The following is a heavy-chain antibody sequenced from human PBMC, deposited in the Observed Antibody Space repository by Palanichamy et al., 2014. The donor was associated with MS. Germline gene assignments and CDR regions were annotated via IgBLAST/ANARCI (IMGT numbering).Heavy chain of an antibody. J-gene: IGHJ4*02. D-gene: IGHD3-3*01. CDR3: ARNHGGGFWSGYYGYFDY. CDR2: IKQDGNEK. V-gene: IGHV3-7*03. Sequence: EVQLVESGGGLVQPGGSLRLSCAASGFTFNSYWMTWARQAPGKGLECVANIKQDGNEKYYVDSVKGRFTISRDNDKNSLYLQMNSLRAEDTAVYYCARNHGGGFWSGYYGYFDYWGQGALVTVSS. CDR1: GFTFNSYW.